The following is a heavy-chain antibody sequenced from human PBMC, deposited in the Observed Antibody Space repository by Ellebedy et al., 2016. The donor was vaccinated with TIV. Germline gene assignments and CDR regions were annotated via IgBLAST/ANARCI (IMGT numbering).Heavy chain of an antibody. V-gene: IGHV3-21*01. J-gene: IGHJ4*02. Sequence: GESLKISCAASGFTFSSYSMNWVRQAPGKGLERVSSISSSSSYIYYADSVKGRFTISRDNAKNSLYLQMNSLRAEDTAVYYCAGSGSYHLFLFDYWGQGTLVTVSS. CDR1: GFTFSSYS. D-gene: IGHD1-26*01. CDR3: AGSGSYHLFLFDY. CDR2: ISSSSSYI.